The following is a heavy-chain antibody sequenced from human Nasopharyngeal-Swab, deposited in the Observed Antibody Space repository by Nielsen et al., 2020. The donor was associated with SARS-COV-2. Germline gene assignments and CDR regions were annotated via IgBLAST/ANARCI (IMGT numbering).Heavy chain of an antibody. V-gene: IGHV3-21*01. Sequence: GGSLRLSCAGSGFIFSSYTMNWVRQAPGKGLEWVSSISGSSSYKYYADSMKGRFTISRDNAENSLYLQMNSLRAEGTAIYYCARVGVEWFGELIAGDYYYYMDVWGKGTTVTVSS. CDR1: GFIFSSYT. D-gene: IGHD3-10*01. CDR3: ARVGVEWFGELIAGDYYYYMDV. J-gene: IGHJ6*03. CDR2: ISGSSSYK.